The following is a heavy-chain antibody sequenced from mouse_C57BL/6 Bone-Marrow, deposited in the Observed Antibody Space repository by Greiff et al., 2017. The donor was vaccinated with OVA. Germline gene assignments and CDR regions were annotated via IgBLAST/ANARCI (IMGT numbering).Heavy chain of an antibody. Sequence: VKLVESGPGLVQPSQSLSITCTVSGFSLTSYGVHWVRQPPGKGLEWLGVIWSGGSTDYNAAFISRLSISKDNSKSQVFFKMNSLQADDTAICYCAKMWPSYYDAGLGCWGQGTSVTVSS. V-gene: IGHV2-4*01. J-gene: IGHJ4*01. CDR3: AKMWPSYYDAGLGC. D-gene: IGHD2-4*01. CDR2: IWSGGST. CDR1: GFSLTSYG.